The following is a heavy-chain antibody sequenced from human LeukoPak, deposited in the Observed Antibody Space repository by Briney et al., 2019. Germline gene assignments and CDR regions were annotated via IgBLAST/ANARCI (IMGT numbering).Heavy chain of an antibody. CDR1: GFTFSSYA. D-gene: IGHD2-8*01. CDR2: ISYDGGNK. J-gene: IGHJ6*02. V-gene: IGHV3-30-3*01. CDR3: ARSRYCTNGVCYAPPYYYYGMDV. Sequence: PGGSLRLSCAASGFTFSSYAMHWVRQAPGKGLEWVAVISYDGGNKYYADSVKGRFTISRDNSKNTLYLQMNSLRAEDTAVYYCARSRYCTNGVCYAPPYYYYGMDVWGQGATVTVSS.